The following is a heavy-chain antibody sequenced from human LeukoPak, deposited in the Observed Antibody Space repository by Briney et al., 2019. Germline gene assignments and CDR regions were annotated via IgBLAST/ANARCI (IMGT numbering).Heavy chain of an antibody. CDR2: VDSGGVT. D-gene: IGHD2-8*01. CDR1: EDSISSSRFF. Sequence: KTSETLSLTCTVSEDSISSSRFFYGWVRQPPGGGLEWIVSVDSGGVTYDNPSLKSRVTISLDASKTQFSLRLSSVTAADTAVYFCGRGVLRSFDLWGRGTLVTVSS. CDR3: GRGVLRSFDL. J-gene: IGHJ2*01. V-gene: IGHV4-39*01.